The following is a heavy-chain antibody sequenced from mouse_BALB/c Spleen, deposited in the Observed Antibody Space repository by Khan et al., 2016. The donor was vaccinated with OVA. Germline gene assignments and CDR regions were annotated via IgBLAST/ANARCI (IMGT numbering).Heavy chain of an antibody. J-gene: IGHJ1*01. CDR3: ARKPYGWYFDV. D-gene: IGHD1-1*02. CDR1: GYSITSDYA. CDR2: ISYSGST. V-gene: IGHV3-2*02. Sequence: EVQLVESGPGLVKPSQSLSLTCTVTGYSITSDYAWNWIRQFPGNKLEWMGYISYSGSTSYNPSLKSRISITRDTSKNQFFLQLNSVTTEDTATYYCARKPYGWYFDVWGAGTTVTVSS.